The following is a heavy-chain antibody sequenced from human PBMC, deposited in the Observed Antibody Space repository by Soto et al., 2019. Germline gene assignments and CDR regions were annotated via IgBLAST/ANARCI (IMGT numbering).Heavy chain of an antibody. J-gene: IGHJ6*02. CDR1: GFTFSSYG. CDR3: AKDFDRDTAMLGVGMDV. Sequence: QVQLVESGGGVVQPGRSLRLSCAASGFTFSSYGMHWVRQAPGKGLEWVAVISYDGSNKYYADSVKGRFTISRDNSKNTLYLQINSLRAEDTAVYYCAKDFDRDTAMLGVGMDVWGQGTTVTVSS. V-gene: IGHV3-30*18. D-gene: IGHD5-18*01. CDR2: ISYDGSNK.